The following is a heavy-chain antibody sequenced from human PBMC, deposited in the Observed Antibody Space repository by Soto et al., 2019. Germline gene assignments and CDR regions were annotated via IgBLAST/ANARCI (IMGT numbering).Heavy chain of an antibody. Sequence: ASVKVSCKASGYTFTNYGINWVRQAPGQGLEWMGWISAYNGNTNYAQKLQGRVTITTDTSTSTAYMELRSLRSDDTAVYYCARGGQWLVDDYYYYGMDVWGQGTTVTVSS. CDR3: ARGGQWLVDDYYYYGMDV. V-gene: IGHV1-18*01. CDR1: GYTFTNYG. J-gene: IGHJ6*02. D-gene: IGHD6-19*01. CDR2: ISAYNGNT.